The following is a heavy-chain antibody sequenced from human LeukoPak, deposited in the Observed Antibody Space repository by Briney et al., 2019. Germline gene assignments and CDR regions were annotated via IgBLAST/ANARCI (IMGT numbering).Heavy chain of an antibody. D-gene: IGHD2-2*01. J-gene: IGHJ4*02. CDR3: ARVFKTLGYCSSTSCRIYYFDY. CDR2: IYNSGST. V-gene: IGHV4-39*01. Sequence: SETLSLTCTASGGSISSSSYYWGWIRQPPGRGLEWIGNIYNSGSTYSNPSLKSRVTISVDTSKNQFSLKLSSVTAADTAVYYCARVFKTLGYCSSTSCRIYYFDYWGREPWSPSPQ. CDR1: GGSISSSSYY.